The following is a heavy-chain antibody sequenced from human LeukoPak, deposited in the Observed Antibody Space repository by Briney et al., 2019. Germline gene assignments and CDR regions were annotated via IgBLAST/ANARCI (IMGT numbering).Heavy chain of an antibody. Sequence: ASAKVSCKASGYTFTNYAISWVRQAPGQGLEWMGWISAYNGNTNYAQKLQGRVTMTTDTSTSTAYMELRSLRSDDTAVYYCTRDNIAVAGTHYYYYYYMDVWGKGTTVTVSS. J-gene: IGHJ6*03. D-gene: IGHD6-19*01. CDR1: GYTFTNYA. V-gene: IGHV1-18*01. CDR3: TRDNIAVAGTHYYYYYYMDV. CDR2: ISAYNGNT.